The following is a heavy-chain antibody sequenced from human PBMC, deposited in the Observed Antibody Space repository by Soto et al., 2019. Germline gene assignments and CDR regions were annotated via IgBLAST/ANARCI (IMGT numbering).Heavy chain of an antibody. Sequence: SETLSLTCTVSGGSISSYYWSWIRQPPGKGLEWIGYIYYSGSTNYNPSLKSRVTISVDTSMNQFSLKLSSVTAADTAVYYCARHPPIVVVPAAIFDNWFDPWGQGTLVTVSS. D-gene: IGHD2-2*01. CDR2: IYYSGST. V-gene: IGHV4-59*01. J-gene: IGHJ5*02. CDR1: GGSISSYY. CDR3: ARHPPIVVVPAAIFDNWFDP.